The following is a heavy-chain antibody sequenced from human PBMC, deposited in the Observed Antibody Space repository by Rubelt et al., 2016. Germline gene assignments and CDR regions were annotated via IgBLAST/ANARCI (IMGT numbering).Heavy chain of an antibody. J-gene: IGHJ5*02. Sequence: EVQLVQSGAEVKKPGESLKISCKGSGYSFTSYWIGWVRQMPGKGLEWMGLIYPGDSDTRYSPSYQGKVTSSADKSVITAYRQGSSLKASDAAMYYCARVTTVTNDDWFDPWGQGTLVTVSS. CDR3: ARVTTVTNDDWFDP. V-gene: IGHV5-51*01. D-gene: IGHD4-17*01. CDR1: GYSFTSYW. CDR2: IYPGDSDT.